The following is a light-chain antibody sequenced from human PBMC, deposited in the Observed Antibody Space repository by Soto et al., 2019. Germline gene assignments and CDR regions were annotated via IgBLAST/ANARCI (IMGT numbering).Light chain of an antibody. CDR1: QSITIY. CDR3: QQSYSTPST. Sequence: DIQMTQSPSSLSASVGDRVTITCRASQSITIYLNWYQQKPGKAPKLLIYAASSLQSGVPSRFSGSGSGTDFTLTISSLQPEDSATYYCQQSYSTPSTFGQGKRLEI. CDR2: AAS. J-gene: IGKJ5*01. V-gene: IGKV1-39*01.